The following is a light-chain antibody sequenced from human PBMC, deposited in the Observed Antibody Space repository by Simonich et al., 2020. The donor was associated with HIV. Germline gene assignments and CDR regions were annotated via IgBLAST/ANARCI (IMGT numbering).Light chain of an antibody. V-gene: IGLV6-57*01. Sequence: NFMLTQPHSVSESPGKTVTISCTRSSGSIASSFVQWYQQRPGSSPTTVIYEDNQRPSGVPDRFSGSIDSSSNSASLTISGLKTEDEADYYCQSYDSSNQEFGGGTKLTVL. CDR2: EDN. J-gene: IGLJ2*01. CDR3: QSYDSSNQE. CDR1: SGSIASSF.